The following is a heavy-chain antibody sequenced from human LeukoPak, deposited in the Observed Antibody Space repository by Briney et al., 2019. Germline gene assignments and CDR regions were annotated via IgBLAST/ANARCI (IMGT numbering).Heavy chain of an antibody. D-gene: IGHD6-13*01. CDR1: AFTFSSYA. J-gene: IGHJ4*02. CDR3: AKSHASIWNVYDY. CDR2: IWYDGSNK. Sequence: GGSLRLSCAASAFTFSSYAMHWVRQAPGKGLEWVAVIWYDGSNKYYADSVKGRFTISRDNLKNMVFLQMSTLRAEDTAIYYCAKSHASIWNVYDYWGQGTLVTVSS. V-gene: IGHV3-33*06.